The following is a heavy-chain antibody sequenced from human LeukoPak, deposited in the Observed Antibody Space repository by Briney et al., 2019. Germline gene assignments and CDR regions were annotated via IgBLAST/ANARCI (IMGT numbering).Heavy chain of an antibody. CDR2: VNAGNGNR. Sequence: ASVKVSCKASGYTFTSYAIHWVRQAPGQRLEWMGWVNAGNGNRKYSQKFQDRVTITREPSATTAYMELNSLTSEDTAVYYCARVSDDSGWNFDYWGQGTLVTVSS. CDR3: ARVSDDSGWNFDY. V-gene: IGHV1-3*01. CDR1: GYTFTSYA. J-gene: IGHJ4*02. D-gene: IGHD6-19*01.